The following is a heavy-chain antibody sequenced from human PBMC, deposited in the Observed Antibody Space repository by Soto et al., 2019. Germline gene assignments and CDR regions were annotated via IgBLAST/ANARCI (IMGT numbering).Heavy chain of an antibody. Sequence: LRLSCVASGFTFSSYSMNWVRQAPGKGLEWVSYISSSSSTIYYADSVKGRFTISRDNAKNSLYLQMNSLRDEDTAVYYCARAYGFLEWLAPPYYYYYGMDVWGQGTTVTVSS. J-gene: IGHJ6*02. CDR3: ARAYGFLEWLAPPYYYYYGMDV. V-gene: IGHV3-48*02. CDR1: GFTFSSYS. CDR2: ISSSSSTI. D-gene: IGHD3-3*01.